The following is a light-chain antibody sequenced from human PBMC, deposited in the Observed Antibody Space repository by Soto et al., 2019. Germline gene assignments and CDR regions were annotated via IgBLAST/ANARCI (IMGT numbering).Light chain of an antibody. J-gene: IGKJ1*01. CDR1: QSVFYSSNNKNY. CDR2: WAS. CDR3: QQYYSPWT. V-gene: IGKV4-1*01. Sequence: DIVMTQSPDSLAVSLGERATINCKSSQSVFYSSNNKNYLAWYQQKPGQPPKLLIYWASTRESGVPDRFSGSGSGKDFTLTISSLQAEDVAVYYCQQYYSPWTFGQGTKVEIK.